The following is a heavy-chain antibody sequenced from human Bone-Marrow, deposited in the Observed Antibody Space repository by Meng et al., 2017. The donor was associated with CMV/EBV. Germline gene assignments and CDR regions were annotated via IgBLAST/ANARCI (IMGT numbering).Heavy chain of an antibody. J-gene: IGHJ3*02. CDR2: ISTTSSYI. Sequence: GESLKISCAASGFTVSSNYMNWVRQAPGKGLEWVSYISTTSSYIYYADSLKGRFTISRDNAKNSLYLQMKSLRAEDTAVYYCARVGWELNGHGAFDIWGQGTMVTVSS. D-gene: IGHD1-26*01. CDR3: ARVGWELNGHGAFDI. CDR1: GFTVSSNY. V-gene: IGHV3-21*01.